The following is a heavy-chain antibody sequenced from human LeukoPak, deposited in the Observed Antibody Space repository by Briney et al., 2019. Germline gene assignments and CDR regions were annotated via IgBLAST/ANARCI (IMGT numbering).Heavy chain of an antibody. V-gene: IGHV4-59*08. CDR1: GGSISSYY. CDR2: IYYSGST. CDR3: ARGGNYGYYDGYFDY. D-gene: IGHD4-17*01. Sequence: PSETLSLTCTVSGGSISSYYWSWIRQPPGKGLEWMGYIYYSGSTNYNPSLRSRVTISVDTSKNQFSLKLSSVTAADTAVYYCARGGNYGYYDGYFDYWGQGTLVTVSS. J-gene: IGHJ4*02.